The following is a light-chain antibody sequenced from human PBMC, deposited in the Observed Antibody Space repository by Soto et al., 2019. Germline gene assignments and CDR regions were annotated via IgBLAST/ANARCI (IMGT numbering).Light chain of an antibody. J-gene: IGKJ1*01. CDR2: GAS. Sequence: EIVMTQSPATLSVSPGERATLSCRASQSVSSNLAWYQQKPGQAPRLLIYGASTRATGIPDRFSGSGSGTDFTLTISRLEPEDFAGYYCQQYGRSPWTFGQGTKVDIK. V-gene: IGKV3-20*01. CDR3: QQYGRSPWT. CDR1: QSVSSN.